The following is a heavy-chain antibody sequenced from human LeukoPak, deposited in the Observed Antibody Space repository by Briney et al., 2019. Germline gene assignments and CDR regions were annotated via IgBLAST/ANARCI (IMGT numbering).Heavy chain of an antibody. D-gene: IGHD7-27*01. J-gene: IGHJ2*01. CDR2: IYPGDSDT. CDR1: GYRFTSYW. CDR3: ARTPELGDENWYFDL. V-gene: IGHV5-51*03. Sequence: KPGESLKISCKGSGYRFTSYWIGWVRQMPGKGLEWMGIIYPGDSDTRYSPSFQGQVTISADKSISTAYLQWSSLKASDTATYYCARTPELGDENWYFDLWGRGTLVTVSS.